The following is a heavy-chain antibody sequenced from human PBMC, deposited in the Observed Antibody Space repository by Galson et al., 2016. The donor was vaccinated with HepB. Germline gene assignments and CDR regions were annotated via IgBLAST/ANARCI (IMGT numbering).Heavy chain of an antibody. Sequence: SVKVSCKASGYSFSKNYMHWVRQAPGQGLEWMGVLNPTDGSTRYAQTFLGRVTLTRDTSTSTVYMELNNLRSEDTAAYYCARDDDLWSDAFDIWGQGTLVTVSS. V-gene: IGHV1-46*01. D-gene: IGHD3-3*01. CDR3: ARDDDLWSDAFDI. CDR2: LNPTDGST. J-gene: IGHJ3*02. CDR1: GYSFSKNY.